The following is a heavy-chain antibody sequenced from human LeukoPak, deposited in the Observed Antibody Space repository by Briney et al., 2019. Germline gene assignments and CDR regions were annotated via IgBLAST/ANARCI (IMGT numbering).Heavy chain of an antibody. CDR2: IYYSGTT. D-gene: IGHD1-1*01. CDR1: GGSIINRSHY. J-gene: IGHJ6*03. V-gene: IGHV4-39*01. Sequence: PSETLSLTCTVSGGSIINRSHYWDWIRQPPGKGLEWIGSIYYSGTTYYNPSLKSRVTISVDASKNQFSLKLSSVTAADTAVYYCVARNGDYSYMDVWGKGTTVTVSS. CDR3: VARNGDYSYMDV.